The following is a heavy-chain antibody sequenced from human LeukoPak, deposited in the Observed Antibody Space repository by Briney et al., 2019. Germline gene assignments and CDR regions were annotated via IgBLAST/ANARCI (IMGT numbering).Heavy chain of an antibody. D-gene: IGHD5-18*01. CDR3: ARGDSYGSFGY. V-gene: IGHV4-31*03. Sequence: SQTLSLTCTVSGGSINSGNYYWGWIRQHPEKGLEWIANIHHGGTTYYNPSLKSRVTISIDTSKKEFSLMLTSVTAADPAVYYCARGDSYGSFGYWGQGILVTVSS. CDR1: GGSINSGNYY. CDR2: IHHGGTT. J-gene: IGHJ4*02.